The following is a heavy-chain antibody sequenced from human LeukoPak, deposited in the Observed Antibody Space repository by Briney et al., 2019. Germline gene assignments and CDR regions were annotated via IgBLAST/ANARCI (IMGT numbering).Heavy chain of an antibody. D-gene: IGHD6-13*01. CDR1: GGSISSSSYY. Sequence: SETLSLTCTVSGGSISSSSYYWGWIRQPPGKGLEWIGSIYYSGSTYYNPSLKSRVTISVDTSKNQFSLKLSSVTAADTAVYYCARHREEQQLVYYYYYYMDVWGKGTTVTVSS. CDR2: IYYSGST. J-gene: IGHJ6*03. V-gene: IGHV4-39*01. CDR3: ARHREEQQLVYYYYYYMDV.